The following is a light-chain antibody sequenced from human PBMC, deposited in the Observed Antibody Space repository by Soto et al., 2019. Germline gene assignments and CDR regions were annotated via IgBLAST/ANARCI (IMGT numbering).Light chain of an antibody. J-gene: IGKJ1*01. Sequence: EIVLTQSPGTLSFSPLERVTMXSRTSQSVRSSYLAWYQQKPGQAPRLLIYGASSRATGIPDRISGSGSGTDFTLTISRLEPEDFAVYYCLQYGSPPQTFGQGTKVDIK. CDR1: QSVRSSY. V-gene: IGKV3-20*01. CDR2: GAS. CDR3: LQYGSPPQT.